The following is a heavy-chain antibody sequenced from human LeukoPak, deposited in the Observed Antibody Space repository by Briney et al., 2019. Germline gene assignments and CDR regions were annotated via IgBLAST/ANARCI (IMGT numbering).Heavy chain of an antibody. CDR2: IYHFGST. Sequence: SQTLSLTCSVSGASISNSEYYWSWIRQSPGKGLEWIGYIYHFGSTYYNPSLKSRVTISVDTSKNQFSLKLSSVTAADTAVYYCAKTSGYSYGYDYGMDVWGQGTTVTVSS. D-gene: IGHD5-18*01. J-gene: IGHJ6*02. CDR3: AKTSGYSYGYDYGMDV. CDR1: GASISNSEYY. V-gene: IGHV4-30-4*01.